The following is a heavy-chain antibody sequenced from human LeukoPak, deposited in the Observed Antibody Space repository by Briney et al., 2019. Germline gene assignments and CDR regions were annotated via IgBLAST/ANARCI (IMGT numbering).Heavy chain of an antibody. J-gene: IGHJ4*02. CDR1: GYTFTSYY. CDR3: AGEIVGTNY. D-gene: IGHD1-26*01. CDR2: INPSGGST. V-gene: IGHV1-46*03. Sequence: LGASVKVSCMASGYTFTSYYMHWVRQAPGQGLEWMGIINPSGGSTSYAQKFQGRVTVTRDTSTSTVYMELSSLRSEDTAVYYCAGEIVGTNYWGQGTLVAVSS.